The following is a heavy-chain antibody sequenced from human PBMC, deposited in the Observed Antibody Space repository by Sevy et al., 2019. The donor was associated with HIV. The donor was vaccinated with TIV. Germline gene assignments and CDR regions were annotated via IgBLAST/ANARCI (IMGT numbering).Heavy chain of an antibody. V-gene: IGHV4-59*08. CDR1: GGSINSDH. J-gene: IGHJ3*02. CDR3: ARRNDFDI. Sequence: SETLSLTCTVSGGSINSDHWNWIRQPPGKGLEWIWYVYYTGGTNYNPSLKNRVTISVDRTKNQISLKLTSVTAADTAVYYCARRNDFDIWGQGTMVTVSS. CDR2: VYYTGGT.